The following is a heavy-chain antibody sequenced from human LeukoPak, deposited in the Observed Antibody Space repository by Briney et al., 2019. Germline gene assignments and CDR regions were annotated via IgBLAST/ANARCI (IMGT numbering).Heavy chain of an antibody. CDR3: ATDGSGWSRSS. D-gene: IGHD6-19*01. J-gene: IGHJ5*02. V-gene: IGHV3-23*01. CDR1: GFTFSSAG. Sequence: GGSLRLSCAASGFTFSSAGMTWVRQAPGKGLEWDSTISFSGLALYYADSVKGRFTISRDNSKNMVYLQMNSLRAEDTAIYYCATDGSGWSRSSWGQGTLVTVSS. CDR2: ISFSGLAL.